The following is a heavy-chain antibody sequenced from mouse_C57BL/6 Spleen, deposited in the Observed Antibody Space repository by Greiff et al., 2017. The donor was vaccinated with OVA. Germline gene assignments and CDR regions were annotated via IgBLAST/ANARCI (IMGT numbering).Heavy chain of an antibody. CDR3: ARGVVTTVAPFAY. CDR1: GFNIKDYY. V-gene: IGHV14-2*01. CDR2: IAPEDGET. J-gene: IGHJ3*01. Sequence: EVKLQESGAELVKPGASVKLSCTASGFNIKDYYMHWVKQRTEQGLEWIGRIAPEDGETKYAPKFQGKATITADTSSNTAYLQLSSLTSEDTAVYYCARGVVTTVAPFAYWGQGTLVTVSA. D-gene: IGHD1-1*01.